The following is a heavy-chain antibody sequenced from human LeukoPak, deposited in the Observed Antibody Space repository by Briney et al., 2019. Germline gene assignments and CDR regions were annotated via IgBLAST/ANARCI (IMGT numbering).Heavy chain of an antibody. CDR2: IIPILGIA. CDR3: AREGSGYSYGFLDY. CDR1: GGTFSSYT. J-gene: IGHJ4*02. D-gene: IGHD5-18*01. Sequence: SSVKVSCKASGGTFSSYTISWVRQAPGQGLELMGRIIPILGIANYAQKFQGRVTITADKSTSTAYMELSSLRSEDTAVYYCAREGSGYSYGFLDYWGQGTLVTVSS. V-gene: IGHV1-69*04.